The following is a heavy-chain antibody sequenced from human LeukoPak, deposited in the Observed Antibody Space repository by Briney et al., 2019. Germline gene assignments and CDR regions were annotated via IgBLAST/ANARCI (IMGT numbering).Heavy chain of an antibody. CDR2: ISAYNGHR. Sequence: ASVKVPCKASGYTFATYGFSWVRQAPGQGLEGMGWISAYNGHRTYAQDFQGRVSMTTDSSKNTAYMELRSLRPDDTAVYYCARDQGGGNCDFWGQGSLVTVSS. V-gene: IGHV1-18*01. CDR1: GYTFATYG. J-gene: IGHJ4*02. CDR3: ARDQGGGNCDF. D-gene: IGHD2-21*01.